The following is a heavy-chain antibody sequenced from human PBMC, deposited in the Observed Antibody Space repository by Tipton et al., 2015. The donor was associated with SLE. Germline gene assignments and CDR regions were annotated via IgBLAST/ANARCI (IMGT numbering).Heavy chain of an antibody. J-gene: IGHJ6*02. V-gene: IGHV4-34*01. Sequence: TLSLTCAVYGGSFSGYYWSWIRQPPGKGLEWIGEINHSGSTNYNPSLKSRVTISVDMSKNQFSLKVSSVTAADTAVYYCARHIVVVVAATQGEIYGMDVWGQGTTVTVSS. CDR2: INHSGST. CDR1: GGSFSGYY. CDR3: ARHIVVVVAATQGEIYGMDV. D-gene: IGHD2-15*01.